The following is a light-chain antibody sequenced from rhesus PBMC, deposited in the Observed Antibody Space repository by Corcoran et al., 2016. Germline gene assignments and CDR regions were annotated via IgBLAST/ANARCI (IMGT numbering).Light chain of an antibody. CDR1: QGINNY. V-gene: IGKV1-66*01. CDR3: QQYNNSPPT. CDR2: YAS. J-gene: IGKJ1*01. Sequence: DIQMTQSPSSLSASVGDRVTITCRASQGINNYLSWYQQKPGKALNPLIYYASSLETGVPSRFSGSRDGTDYTLTISRLQPEEIATYYCQQYNNSPPTFGQGTKVEIK.